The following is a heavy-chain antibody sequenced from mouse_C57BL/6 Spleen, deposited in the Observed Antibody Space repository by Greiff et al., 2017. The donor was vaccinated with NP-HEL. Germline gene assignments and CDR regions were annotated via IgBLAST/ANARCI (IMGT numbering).Heavy chain of an antibody. CDR1: GYTFPSYW. J-gene: IGHJ2*01. Sequence: QVHVKQSGTELVKPGASVKLSCKASGYTFPSYWMHWVKQRPGQGLEWIGNINPSNGGTNYNEKFKSKATLTVDKSSSTAYMQLSSLTSEDSAVYYCAREEELVLFDYWGQGTTLTVSS. V-gene: IGHV1-53*01. CDR2: INPSNGGT. D-gene: IGHD4-1*01. CDR3: AREEELVLFDY.